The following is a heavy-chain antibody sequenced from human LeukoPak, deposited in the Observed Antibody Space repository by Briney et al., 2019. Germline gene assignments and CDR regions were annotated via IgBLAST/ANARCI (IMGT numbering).Heavy chain of an antibody. CDR1: GGSISSSNW. CDR2: IYHSGST. J-gene: IGHJ4*02. D-gene: IGHD5-18*01. CDR3: ARAGRIQLWSFFDY. Sequence: PSGTLSLTCAVSGGSISSSNWWSWVRQPPGKGLEWIGEIYHSGSTNYNPSLKSRVTISVDKSKNQFSLKLSSVTAADTAVYYCARAGRIQLWSFFDYWGQGTLVTVSS. V-gene: IGHV4-4*02.